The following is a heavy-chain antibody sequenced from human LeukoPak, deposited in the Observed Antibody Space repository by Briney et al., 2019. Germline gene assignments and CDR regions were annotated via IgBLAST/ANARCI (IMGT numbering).Heavy chain of an antibody. D-gene: IGHD6-6*01. CDR2: ISSSSSYI. Sequence: GGSLKLSCAASGFTFSSYSMNWVRQAPWKGLEWVSSISSSSSYIYYADSVKGRFTISRDNAKNSLYLQMNSLRAEDTAVYYCAREAEYSSSSLDYWGQGTLVTVSS. V-gene: IGHV3-21*01. CDR3: AREAEYSSSSLDY. CDR1: GFTFSSYS. J-gene: IGHJ4*02.